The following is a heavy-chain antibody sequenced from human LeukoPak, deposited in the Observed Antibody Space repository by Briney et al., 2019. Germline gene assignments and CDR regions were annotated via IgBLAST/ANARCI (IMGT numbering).Heavy chain of an antibody. V-gene: IGHV3-30*02. J-gene: IGHJ4*02. CDR2: IRYQGIDK. CDR3: AKAGYYDILTDGGGIDY. Sequence: GGSLRLSCVASGFSFSSYGMHWVRQAPGKGLEWVAFIRYQGIDKYYGDSVRGRFTISRDNSDNTLYLQMNSLRAEDTALYYCAKAGYYDILTDGGGIDYWGQGTLVTVSS. CDR1: GFSFSSYG. D-gene: IGHD3-9*01.